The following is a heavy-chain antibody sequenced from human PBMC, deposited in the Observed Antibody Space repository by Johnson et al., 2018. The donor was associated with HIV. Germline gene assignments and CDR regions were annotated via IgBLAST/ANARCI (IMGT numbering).Heavy chain of an antibody. CDR3: TTKPYSSSWYGAFDI. CDR1: GSTVSSNY. J-gene: IGHJ3*02. D-gene: IGHD6-13*01. V-gene: IGHV3-15*01. Sequence: VQLVESGGGLTQPGGSLRPSCAASGSTVSSNYMSWVRQAPGKGLEWVGCIKSQTDGGTTDYAAPVQGRFTISRDDSKNTLYLQMNSLKTEDTAMYYCTTKPYSSSWYGAFDIWGQGTMVTVSS. CDR2: IKSQTDGGTT.